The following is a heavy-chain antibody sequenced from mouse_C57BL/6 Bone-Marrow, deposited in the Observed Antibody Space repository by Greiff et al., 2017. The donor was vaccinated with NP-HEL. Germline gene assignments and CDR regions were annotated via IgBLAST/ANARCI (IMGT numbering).Heavy chain of an antibody. Sequence: QVQLKQSGAELARPGASVKLSCKASGYTFTSYGIRWVKQRPGQGLEWIGEIYPRSGSTYYNEKFKGKATLTADKSSSTAYMELRSLTSEDSAVSFCAKGYDYDYYAMDYWGQGTSVTASS. CDR3: AKGYDYDYYAMDY. CDR1: GYTFTSYG. D-gene: IGHD2-4*01. J-gene: IGHJ4*01. CDR2: IYPRSGST. V-gene: IGHV1-81*01.